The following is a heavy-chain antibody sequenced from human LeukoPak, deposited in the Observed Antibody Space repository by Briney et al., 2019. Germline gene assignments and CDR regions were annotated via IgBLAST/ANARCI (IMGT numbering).Heavy chain of an antibody. Sequence: AAVKVSCKASGYTFTSYYMHWARQAPGQGLEWMGIINPSGGSTSYAQKFQGRVTMTRDMSTSTVYMELSSLRSEDTAVYYCARGFVLMVYAIPSPFDPWGQGTLVSVSS. D-gene: IGHD2-8*01. V-gene: IGHV1-46*01. CDR2: INPSGGST. CDR1: GYTFTSYY. J-gene: IGHJ5*02. CDR3: ARGFVLMVYAIPSPFDP.